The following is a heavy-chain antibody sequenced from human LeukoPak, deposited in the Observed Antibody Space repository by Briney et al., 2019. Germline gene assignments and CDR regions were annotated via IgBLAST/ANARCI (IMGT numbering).Heavy chain of an antibody. CDR2: VDRDGSIT. CDR3: AKDRGNSGWYLYFDH. CDR1: GFPFDDYT. V-gene: IGHV3-43*01. D-gene: IGHD6-19*01. J-gene: IGHJ4*02. Sequence: GGSLRLSCAASGFPFDDYTMHWIRQRPGRGLEWVCFVDRDGSITHYADALKGRFTVSRDNSRNSLYLQMNSLTTEDSGLYYCAKDRGNSGWYLYFDHWGQGTLVTVSS.